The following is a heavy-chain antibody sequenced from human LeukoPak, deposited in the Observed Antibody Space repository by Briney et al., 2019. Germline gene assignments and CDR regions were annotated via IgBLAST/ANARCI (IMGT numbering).Heavy chain of an antibody. Sequence: SETLSLTCTVSGGSVSSHFWSWIRQPAGKGLEWIGRIYTSGCTNYNPSLKGRVTMSVDTSKNQFSLKHSSVTAAGTGVYYCGRQYYSDSGGFSTYFDYWGQGTLVTVSS. CDR1: GGSVSSHF. CDR2: IYTSGCT. CDR3: GRQYYSDSGGFSTYFDY. J-gene: IGHJ4*02. D-gene: IGHD3-22*01. V-gene: IGHV4-4*07.